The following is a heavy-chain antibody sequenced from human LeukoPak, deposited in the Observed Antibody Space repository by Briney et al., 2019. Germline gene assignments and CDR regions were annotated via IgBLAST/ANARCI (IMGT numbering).Heavy chain of an antibody. V-gene: IGHV3-73*01. CDR1: GFTFSGSA. D-gene: IGHD4-17*01. J-gene: IGHJ4*02. CDR2: IRSKANSYAT. Sequence: GGSLRLSCAASGFTFSGSAMHWVRQASGKGLEWVGRIRSKANSYATVYAASVKGRFTISRDDSKNTAYLQMNSLKTEDTAVYYCTSGLSVRRSNNTPVNYWGQGTLVTVSS. CDR3: TSGLSVRRSNNTPVNY.